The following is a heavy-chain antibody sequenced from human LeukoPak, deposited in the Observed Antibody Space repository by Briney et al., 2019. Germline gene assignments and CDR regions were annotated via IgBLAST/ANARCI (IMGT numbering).Heavy chain of an antibody. CDR1: GYSISSGYY. CDR3: ARIGSGYSYYFDY. Sequence: PSETLSLTCTVSGYSISSGYYWAWIRQPPGKGLEWIGSIYYSGSTYYNPSLKSRVTISVDTSKNQFSLKLSSVTAADTAVYYCARIGSGYSYYFDYWGQGTLVTVSS. V-gene: IGHV4-38-2*02. J-gene: IGHJ4*02. CDR2: IYYSGST. D-gene: IGHD3-22*01.